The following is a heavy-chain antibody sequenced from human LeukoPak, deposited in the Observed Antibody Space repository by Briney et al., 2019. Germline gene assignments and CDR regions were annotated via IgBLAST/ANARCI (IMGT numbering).Heavy chain of an antibody. J-gene: IGHJ3*02. CDR2: IYTSGST. V-gene: IGHV4-4*09. Sequence: SETLSLTCTVSGGSISSYYWSWIRQPPGKGLEWIGYIYTSGSTNYNPSLKSRVTISVDTSKNQFSLKLSSVTAADTAVYYCARHQGEDSSSWYDAFDIWGQGTMVTVSS. CDR1: GGSISSYY. D-gene: IGHD6-13*01. CDR3: ARHQGEDSSSWYDAFDI.